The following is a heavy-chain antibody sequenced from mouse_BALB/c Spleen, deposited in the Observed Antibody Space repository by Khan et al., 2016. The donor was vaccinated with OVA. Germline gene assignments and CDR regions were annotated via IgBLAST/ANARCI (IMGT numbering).Heavy chain of an antibody. J-gene: IGHJ4*01. CDR2: IWGDGSI. CDR3: AKWGDLYAMDY. Sequence: QVQLQQSGPGLVAPSQSLSITCTVSGFSLTNYGVNWVRQPPGKGLEWLGVIWGDGSINYHSALITRLSISKDNSKCQAFLKLNSLQTDDTAAYYCAKWGDLYAMDYWGQGTSVTVSS. V-gene: IGHV2-3*01. CDR1: GFSLTNYG.